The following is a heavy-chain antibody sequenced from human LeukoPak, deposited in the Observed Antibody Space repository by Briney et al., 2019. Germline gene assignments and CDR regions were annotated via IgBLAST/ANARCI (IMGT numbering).Heavy chain of an antibody. D-gene: IGHD6-19*01. CDR2: INHSGST. CDR1: GASITRYF. J-gene: IGHJ4*02. V-gene: IGHV4-34*01. Sequence: SETLSLTCTVSGASITRYFWNWIRQPPGKELEWIGEINHSGSTNYNPSLKSRVTISVDTSKNQFSLKLSSVTAADTAVYYCARSYSVAGLYYFDYWGQGTLVTVSS. CDR3: ARSYSVAGLYYFDY.